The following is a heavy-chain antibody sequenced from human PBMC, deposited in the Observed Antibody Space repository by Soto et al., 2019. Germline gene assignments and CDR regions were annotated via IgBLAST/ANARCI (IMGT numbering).Heavy chain of an antibody. Sequence: ASVKVSCKASGYTFTSYGISWVRQAPGQGLEWMGWISAYNGNTNYAQKLQGRVTMTTDTSTSTAYMELRSLRSDDTAVYYCASSYCGGDCYSVYYYYGMDVWGQGTTVTV. D-gene: IGHD2-21*02. CDR2: ISAYNGNT. CDR1: GYTFTSYG. V-gene: IGHV1-18*01. CDR3: ASSYCGGDCYSVYYYYGMDV. J-gene: IGHJ6*02.